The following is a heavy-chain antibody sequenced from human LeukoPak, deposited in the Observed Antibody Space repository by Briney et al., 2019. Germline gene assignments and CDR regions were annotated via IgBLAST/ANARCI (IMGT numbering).Heavy chain of an antibody. CDR2: ISSSSSYI. V-gene: IGHV3-21*01. Sequence: GGSLTLSCAASGFTFSSYSMNWVRQAPAKGLEWVSSISSSSSYIYYADSVKGRFTISRDNAKNSLYLQMSSLRAEDTAVYYCAREGYCSSTSCYRSYYYGMDVWGQGTTVTVSS. CDR1: GFTFSSYS. CDR3: AREGYCSSTSCYRSYYYGMDV. J-gene: IGHJ6*02. D-gene: IGHD2-2*01.